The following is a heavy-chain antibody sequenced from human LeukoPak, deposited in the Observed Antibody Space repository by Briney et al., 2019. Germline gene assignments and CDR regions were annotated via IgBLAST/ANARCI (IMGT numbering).Heavy chain of an antibody. Sequence: PSETLSLTCTVSGGSISSSSYYWGWIRQPPGKGLEWIGSIYYSGSTYYNPSLKSRVTISVDTSKNQFSLKLSSVTAADTAVYYCARDLYDYVWGSYRVFDYWGQGTLVTVSS. D-gene: IGHD3-16*02. CDR3: ARDLYDYVWGSYRVFDY. CDR1: GGSISSSSYY. CDR2: IYYSGST. J-gene: IGHJ4*02. V-gene: IGHV4-39*07.